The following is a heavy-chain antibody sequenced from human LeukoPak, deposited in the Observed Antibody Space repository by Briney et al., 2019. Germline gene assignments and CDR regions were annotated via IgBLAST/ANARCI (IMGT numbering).Heavy chain of an antibody. CDR2: ISYDGSNK. CDR3: ARGSLGATKGYYFDY. D-gene: IGHD1-26*01. V-gene: IGHV3-30*03. J-gene: IGHJ4*02. Sequence: PGRSLRLPCAASGFTFSSYGMHWVRQAPGKGLEWVAVISYDGSNKYYADSVKGRFTISRDNSKNTLYLQMNSLRAEDTAVYYCARGSLGATKGYYFDYWGQGTLVTVSS. CDR1: GFTFSSYG.